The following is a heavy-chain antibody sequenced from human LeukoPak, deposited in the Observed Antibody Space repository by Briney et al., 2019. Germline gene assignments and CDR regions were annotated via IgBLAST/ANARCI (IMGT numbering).Heavy chain of an antibody. Sequence: SETLSLTCAVYGGSFRGYYWSWIRQPPGKGLGWIGEINHSGSTYYNPALKSRVTISADTSKNQFSLKLSSVTAADTAVYYCARGWVSVAGTILYYLDYWGQGTLVAVSS. V-gene: IGHV4-34*01. CDR1: GGSFRGYY. J-gene: IGHJ4*02. D-gene: IGHD6-19*01. CDR2: INHSGST. CDR3: ARGWVSVAGTILYYLDY.